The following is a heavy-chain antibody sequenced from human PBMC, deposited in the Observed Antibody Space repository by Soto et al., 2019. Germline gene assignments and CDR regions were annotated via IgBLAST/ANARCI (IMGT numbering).Heavy chain of an antibody. CDR3: ARELGDSSGYYYVVYYYYYGMDV. J-gene: IGHJ6*02. V-gene: IGHV3-33*01. Sequence: GGSLRLSCAASGFTFSSYGMHWVRQAPGKGLEWVAVIWYDRSNKYYADSVKGRFTISRDNSKNTLYLQMNSLRAEDTFVYYCARELGDSSGYYYVVYYYYYGMDVWGQGT. CDR1: GFTFSSYG. D-gene: IGHD3-22*01. CDR2: IWYDRSNK.